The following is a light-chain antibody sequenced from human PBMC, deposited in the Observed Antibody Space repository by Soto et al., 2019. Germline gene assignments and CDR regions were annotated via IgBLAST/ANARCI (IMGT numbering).Light chain of an antibody. V-gene: IGLV2-23*02. CDR3: SSYAGSDSWV. J-gene: IGLJ3*02. Sequence: QSTLTQPASVSGSPGQSITISCTGTNSDVGTYNLVSWYQQHPGKDPILLIYEVSERPSGVSDRFSGSKSGDTASLTISGLQAEDEADYYCSSYAGSDSWVFGGGTKLTVL. CDR1: NSDVGTYNL. CDR2: EVS.